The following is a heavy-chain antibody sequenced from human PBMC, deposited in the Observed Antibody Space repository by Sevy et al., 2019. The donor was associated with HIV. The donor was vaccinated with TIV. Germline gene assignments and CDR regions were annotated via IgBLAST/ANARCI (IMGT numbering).Heavy chain of an antibody. Sequence: GGSLRLSCAATGFTFSQYGMEWVRQAPGKGLEWVAFIRYDGSTKYYADSVKGRFTISRDNSKNMLYLQMNSLRPRDTALYSCAKHRDTLAAAAYLDHWGQGTLVTVSS. J-gene: IGHJ4*02. V-gene: IGHV3-30*02. CDR3: AKHRDTLAAAAYLDH. CDR2: IRYDGSTK. D-gene: IGHD6-13*01. CDR1: GFTFSQYG.